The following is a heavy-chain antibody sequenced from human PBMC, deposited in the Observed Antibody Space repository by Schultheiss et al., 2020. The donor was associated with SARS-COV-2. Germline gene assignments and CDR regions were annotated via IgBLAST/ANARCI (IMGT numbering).Heavy chain of an antibody. Sequence: SETLSLTCTVSGGSINSYYWSWIRQPPGRGLEWIGFILYSGSTNYNPSLESRVTMSVDTSKNQFSLNLSSMTAADTAVYYCARHLKTDDYSYYFDYWGQGTLVTVSS. V-gene: IGHV4-59*08. J-gene: IGHJ4*02. CDR2: ILYSGST. D-gene: IGHD4-11*01. CDR3: ARHLKTDDYSYYFDY. CDR1: GGSINSYY.